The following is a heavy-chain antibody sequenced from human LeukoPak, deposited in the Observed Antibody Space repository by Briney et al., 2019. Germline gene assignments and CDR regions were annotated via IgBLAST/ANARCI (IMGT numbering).Heavy chain of an antibody. D-gene: IGHD6-13*01. J-gene: IGHJ4*02. V-gene: IGHV3-30*18. CDR2: ISDDASHK. Sequence: GRSLRLSCVGSGFSFSNYGMHWVCQAPGKGLEWVAVISDDASHKYYADSVKGRFTISRDNSKNTLYLQMDSLRLEDTAVFYCAKNREGYSKLDWGQGTLVTVSS. CDR1: GFSFSNYG. CDR3: AKNREGYSKLD.